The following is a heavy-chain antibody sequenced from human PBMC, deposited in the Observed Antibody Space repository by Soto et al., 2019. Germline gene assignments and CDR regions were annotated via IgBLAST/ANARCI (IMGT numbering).Heavy chain of an antibody. CDR2: IGTAGDT. V-gene: IGHV3-13*01. J-gene: IGHJ6*02. D-gene: IGHD3-10*01. Sequence: LRLSCAASGFTFSSYDMHWVRQATGKGLEWVSAIGTAGDTYYPGSVKGRFTISRENAKNSLYLQMNSLRAGDTAVYYCARARLNYYGSGIYYYSYGMDVWGQGTTVTVSS. CDR1: GFTFSSYD. CDR3: ARARLNYYGSGIYYYSYGMDV.